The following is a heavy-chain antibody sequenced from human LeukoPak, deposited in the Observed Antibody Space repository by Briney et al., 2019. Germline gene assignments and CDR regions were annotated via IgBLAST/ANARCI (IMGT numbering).Heavy chain of an antibody. D-gene: IGHD3-10*01. CDR2: INPNSGGT. V-gene: IGHV1-2*02. CDR3: ARELWFGESYFDY. CDR1: GYTFTDYY. J-gene: IGHJ4*02. Sequence: ASVKVSCKASGYTFTDYYIHWVRQAPGQGLEWMGWINPNSGGTNYAQKFQGRVTMTRDTSISTAYMEVSRLRSGDTAVYYCARELWFGESYFDYWGQGTLVTVSS.